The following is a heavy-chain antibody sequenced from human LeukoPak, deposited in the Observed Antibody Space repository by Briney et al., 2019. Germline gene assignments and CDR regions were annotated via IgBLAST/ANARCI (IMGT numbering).Heavy chain of an antibody. J-gene: IGHJ6*03. CDR3: ARQGYGDPGDDYYYMDV. CDR1: GGSISSSSYY. V-gene: IGHV4-39*01. D-gene: IGHD4-17*01. CDR2: IYYSGST. Sequence: PSETLSLTCTVSGGSISSSSYYWGWIRQPPGEGLEWIGSIYYSGSTYYNPSLKSRVTISVDTSKNQFSLKLSSVTAADTAVYYCARQGYGDPGDDYYYMDVWGKGTTVTVSS.